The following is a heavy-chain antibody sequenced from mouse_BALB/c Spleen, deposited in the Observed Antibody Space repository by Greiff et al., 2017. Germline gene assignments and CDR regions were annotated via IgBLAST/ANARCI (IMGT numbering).Heavy chain of an antibody. V-gene: IGHV14-3*02. D-gene: IGHD1-1*01. J-gene: IGHJ2*01. CDR2: IDPANGNT. CDR1: GFNIKDTY. Sequence: EVKLMESGAELVKPGASVKLSCTASGFNIKDTYMHWVKQRPEQGLEWIGRIDPANGNTKYDPKFQGKATITADTSSNTAYLQLSSLTYEDTAVYYCATYSGSSSYYFEYWGAGTTLAVS. CDR3: ATYSGSSSYYFEY.